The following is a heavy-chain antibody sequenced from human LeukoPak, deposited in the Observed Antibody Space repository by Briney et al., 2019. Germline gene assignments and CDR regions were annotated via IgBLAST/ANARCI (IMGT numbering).Heavy chain of an antibody. CDR2: IYHSGST. Sequence: SETLSLTCAVSGGSISSSNWWSWVRQPPGKGLEWIGEIYHSGSTNYNPSLKSRVTISVDKSKNQFSLKLSSVTAADTAVYYCARTTGSVWFGESRTTNWFDPWGQGTLVTVSS. J-gene: IGHJ5*02. V-gene: IGHV4-4*02. CDR1: GGSISSSNW. CDR3: ARTTGSVWFGESRTTNWFDP. D-gene: IGHD3-10*01.